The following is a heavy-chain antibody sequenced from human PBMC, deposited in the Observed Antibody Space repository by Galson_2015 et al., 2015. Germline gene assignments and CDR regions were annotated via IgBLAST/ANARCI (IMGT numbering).Heavy chain of an antibody. CDR3: AKGRVSGKRGLDFDY. CDR2: ISGSGGST. V-gene: IGHV3-23*01. CDR1: GFTFRSYA. Sequence: SLRLSCAASGFTFRSYAMSWVRQAPGKGLVWVSAISGSGGSTYYADSVKGRFTISRGHSKNTLYLQMNSLRAEDTAVYYCAKGRVSGKRGLDFDYWGQGTLVTVSS. J-gene: IGHJ4*02. D-gene: IGHD3-10*01.